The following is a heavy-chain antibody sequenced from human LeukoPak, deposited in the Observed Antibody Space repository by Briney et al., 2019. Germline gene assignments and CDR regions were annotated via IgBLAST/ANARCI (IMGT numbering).Heavy chain of an antibody. CDR3: ARGGRRGPFYNY. CDR1: GGSISSYY. Sequence: SETLSLTCTVSGGSISSYYWSWIPQPPGKGLEWIGYIYYSGSTNYNPSLKSRVTISIDTSKMQFSLNLTSVTAADTAMYFCARGGRRGPFYNYWGQGTLVIVSS. D-gene: IGHD2/OR15-2a*01. CDR2: IYYSGST. V-gene: IGHV4-59*12. J-gene: IGHJ4*02.